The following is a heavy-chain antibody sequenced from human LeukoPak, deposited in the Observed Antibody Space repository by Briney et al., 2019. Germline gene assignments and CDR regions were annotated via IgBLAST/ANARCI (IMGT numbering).Heavy chain of an antibody. CDR2: IYYSGST. D-gene: IGHD3-16*02. V-gene: IGHV4-31*03. J-gene: IGHJ4*02. CDR1: GGSISSGGYY. Sequence: PSQTLSLTCTVSGGSISSGGYYWSWIRQHPGKGLEWIGYIYYSGSTYYNPSLKSRVTISVDTSKNQFSLKLGSVTAADTAVYYCARGPGGYYDYVWGSYRETDYWGQGTLVTVSS. CDR3: ARGPGGYYDYVWGSYRETDY.